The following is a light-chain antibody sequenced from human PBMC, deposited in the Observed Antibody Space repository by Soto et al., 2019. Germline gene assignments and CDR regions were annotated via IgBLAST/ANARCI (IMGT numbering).Light chain of an antibody. CDR3: SSYTSSSILYV. Sequence: QSALTQPASVSGSPGQSITISCTGTSSDVGGYNYVSWYQQHPGKAPKLMIYDVSNQPSGVSNRFSGSKSGNTASLTISGLQAEDEADYYCSSYTSSSILYVFGTGTKVTVL. J-gene: IGLJ1*01. CDR1: SSDVGGYNY. V-gene: IGLV2-14*01. CDR2: DVS.